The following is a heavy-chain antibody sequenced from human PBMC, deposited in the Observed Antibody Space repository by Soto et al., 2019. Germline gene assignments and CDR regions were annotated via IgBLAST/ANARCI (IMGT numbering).Heavy chain of an antibody. D-gene: IGHD1-1*01. V-gene: IGHV1-69*06. CDR2: IIPLFGTA. CDR3: ARGSTTNWYFDL. Sequence: QVQLVQSGAEVKKPGSSVKVSCRASGGTFSNYAISWVRQAPGQGLEWMGGIIPLFGTANYVQKCQGRVTITADNSTSTAYMELNSLRSEDTAVYYCARGSTTNWYFDLWGRGTLVTVSS. CDR1: GGTFSNYA. J-gene: IGHJ2*01.